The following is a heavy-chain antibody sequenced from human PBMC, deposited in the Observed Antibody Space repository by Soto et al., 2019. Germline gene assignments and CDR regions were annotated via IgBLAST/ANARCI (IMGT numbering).Heavy chain of an antibody. V-gene: IGHV3-33*01. CDR3: ARDANPVPDIVVVPAAPSNYYYYMDV. Sequence: GGSLRLSCAASGFTFSSYGMHWVRQAPGKGLEWVAVIWYDGSNKYYADSVKGRFTISRDNSKNTLYLQMNSLRAEDTAVYYCARDANPVPDIVVVPAAPSNYYYYMDVWGKGTTVTVSS. CDR1: GFTFSSYG. D-gene: IGHD2-2*01. CDR2: IWYDGSNK. J-gene: IGHJ6*03.